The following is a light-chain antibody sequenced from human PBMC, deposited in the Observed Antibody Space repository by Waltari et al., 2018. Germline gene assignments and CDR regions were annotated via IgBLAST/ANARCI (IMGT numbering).Light chain of an antibody. J-gene: IGKJ1*01. CDR3: QQGYRTWT. V-gene: IGKV1-39*01. CDR1: QFVSNY. CDR2: AAS. Sequence: IQMTQSPSSLSASVGDRVTITCRASQFVSNYVNWYQHKPGQAPKHLIFAASTLHSGVPGRFSGSGSGTEFALTISGLQPDDFATYYCQQGYRTWTFGLGTRVEIK.